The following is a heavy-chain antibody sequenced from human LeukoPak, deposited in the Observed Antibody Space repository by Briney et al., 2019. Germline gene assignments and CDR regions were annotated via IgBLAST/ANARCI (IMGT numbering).Heavy chain of an antibody. CDR2: INRGGST. CDR3: AKSFLRGYGAFSI. V-gene: IGHV4-39*07. D-gene: IGHD4-17*01. J-gene: IGHJ3*02. Sequence: SETLSLTCTVSGGSISSSSYYWGWIRQPPGKGLEWIGEINRGGSTNDNPSLKSRVTISVDTSKNQFSLKLTSVTAADTAVYYCAKSFLRGYGAFSIWGQGTVVSVSS. CDR1: GGSISSSSYY.